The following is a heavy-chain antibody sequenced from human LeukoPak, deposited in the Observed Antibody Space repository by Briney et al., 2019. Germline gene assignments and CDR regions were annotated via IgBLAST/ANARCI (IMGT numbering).Heavy chain of an antibody. CDR1: GGSISSYY. CDR2: IYYSGST. CDR3: ARDRRAWIVS. J-gene: IGHJ4*02. V-gene: IGHV4-59*01. D-gene: IGHD5-12*01. Sequence: SETLSLTCTVSGGSISSYYWSWIRQPPGKGLEWIGYIYYSGSTNYNPSLKSRVTISVDTSKNQFSLKLSSVTAADTAVYYCARDRRAWIVSWGQGTLVTVSS.